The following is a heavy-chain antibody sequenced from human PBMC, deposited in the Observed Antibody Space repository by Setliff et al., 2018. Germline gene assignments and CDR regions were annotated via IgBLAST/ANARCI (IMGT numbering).Heavy chain of an antibody. Sequence: PSETLSLTCPQESLGPPSSGNYYWGLIRQPPGKGLEWVATIYYSGSTYSNPSLKSRLIISVDAPDNQFSVKLSSVTAADTAVYYCARHKSNGSGSYPSLYMDVWGKGIMVTVSS. V-gene: IGHV4-39*01. CDR2: IYYSGST. J-gene: IGHJ6*03. CDR3: ARHKSNGSGSYPSLYMDV. CDR1: SLGPPSSGNYY. D-gene: IGHD3-10*01.